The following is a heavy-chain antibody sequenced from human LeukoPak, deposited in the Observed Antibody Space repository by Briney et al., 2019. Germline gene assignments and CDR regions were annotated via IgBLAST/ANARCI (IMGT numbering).Heavy chain of an antibody. CDR1: GFTFSDYY. J-gene: IGHJ5*02. CDR2: ISSSGSSM. V-gene: IGHV3-11*01. CDR3: ARGADAGGYNWFDP. Sequence: PGGSLRLSCATSSGFTFSDYYMTWIRQAPGKGLEWVSYISSSGSSMYYADSVKGRFTISRDNAKKSLYLQMNSMRVEDTAVYYCARGADAGGYNWFDPWGQGTLVTVSS. D-gene: IGHD1-26*01.